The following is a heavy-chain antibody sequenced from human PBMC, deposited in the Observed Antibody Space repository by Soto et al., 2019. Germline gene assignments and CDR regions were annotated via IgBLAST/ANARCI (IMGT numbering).Heavy chain of an antibody. J-gene: IGHJ4*02. V-gene: IGHV1-18*01. CDR1: GYTFRNFG. Sequence: QIQLLQSGAEVKKPGASVKVTCKASGYTFRNFGISWVRQAHGQGLEWMGWISAYNANANYAQKFQGRLTMTADTSTSTAYMELRSLRSDDTAVYYCARENSYFDYWGQGTLVTVSS. CDR2: ISAYNANA. CDR3: ARENSYFDY.